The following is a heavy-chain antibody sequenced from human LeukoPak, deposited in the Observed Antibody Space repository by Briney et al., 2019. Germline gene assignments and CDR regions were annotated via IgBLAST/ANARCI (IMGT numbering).Heavy chain of an antibody. CDR3: AGIAAAADYYYYYGMDV. V-gene: IGHV4-59*01. J-gene: IGHJ6*02. CDR2: IYYSGST. CDR1: GGSISSYY. D-gene: IGHD6-13*01. Sequence: PSETLSLTCTVSGGSISSYYWSWIRQPPGKGLEWIGYIYYSGSTNYNPSLKSRVTISVDTSKNQFSLKLSSVTAADTAVYYCAGIAAAADYYYYYGMDVWGQGTTVTVSS.